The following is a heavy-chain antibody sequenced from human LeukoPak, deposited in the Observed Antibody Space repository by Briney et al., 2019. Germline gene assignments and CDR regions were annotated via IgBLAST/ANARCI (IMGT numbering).Heavy chain of an antibody. Sequence: GGSLRLSCAASGFTFSRYSMNWVRQAPGKGLEWVSYISRSSSTIHYADSVKGRFTISRDNAKSSLFLQMNSQRAEDTAVYYCARDGGATMVRGVATYDSWGQGTLVTVSS. J-gene: IGHJ4*02. CDR1: GFTFSRYS. V-gene: IGHV3-48*04. CDR3: ARDGGATMVRGVATYDS. D-gene: IGHD3-10*01. CDR2: ISRSSSTI.